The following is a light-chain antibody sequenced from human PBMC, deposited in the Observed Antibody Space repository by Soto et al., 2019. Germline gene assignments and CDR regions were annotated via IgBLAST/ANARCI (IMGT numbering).Light chain of an antibody. Sequence: ALTQHPSASGFPGQSVTISCTGTSSDVGYYDYVSWYQQHPGKAPKLVIYEVTKRPSGVPDRVSASKSGNTASLTVSGLRAEDEADYYCSSYAGSNNFVFGSGTKVTVL. CDR2: EVT. CDR1: SSDVGYYDY. CDR3: SSYAGSNNFV. V-gene: IGLV2-8*01. J-gene: IGLJ1*01.